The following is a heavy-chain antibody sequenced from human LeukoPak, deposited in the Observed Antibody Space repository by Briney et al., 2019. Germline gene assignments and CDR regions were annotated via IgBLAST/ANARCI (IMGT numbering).Heavy chain of an antibody. CDR2: IDGSGGNT. Sequence: PGGSLRLSCAASGFTFRNYAMTWVRQAPGKGLEWVSDIDGSGGNTHSADSVKGRFTISRDNSKNTLFLQMNSLRVEDTAVYYCAKGWLAPDYWGQGTLVTVSS. D-gene: IGHD6-19*01. V-gene: IGHV3-23*01. J-gene: IGHJ4*02. CDR3: AKGWLAPDY. CDR1: GFTFRNYA.